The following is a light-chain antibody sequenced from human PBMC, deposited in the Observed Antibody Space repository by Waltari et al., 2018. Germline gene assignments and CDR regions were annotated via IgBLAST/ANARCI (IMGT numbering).Light chain of an antibody. V-gene: IGLV8-61*01. J-gene: IGLJ2*01. CDR3: MLYMGRGVL. CDR1: SGSVSTSNY. Sequence: TVVTQEPSLSVSPGGTVTLTCGLSSGSVSTSNYPSWYQQTPDQAPRTLIYSTNTRPSGVPDRFSGSILGNKAALTITGAQADDESGYYCMLYMGRGVLFGGGTRLTVL. CDR2: STN.